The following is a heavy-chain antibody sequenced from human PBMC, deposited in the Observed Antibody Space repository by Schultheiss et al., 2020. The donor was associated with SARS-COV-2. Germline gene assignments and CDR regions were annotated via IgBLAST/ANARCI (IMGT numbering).Heavy chain of an antibody. CDR3: AKTSLTYDSSAYYLD. J-gene: IGHJ4*02. CDR2: ISSSSSYI. V-gene: IGHV3-21*01. Sequence: GGSLRLSCAASGFTFSSYNMNWVRQAPGKGLEWVSSISSSSSYIYYADSVKGRFTISRDNAKNSLYLQMISLRAEDTAVYYCAKTSLTYDSSAYYLDWGQGTLVTVSS. CDR1: GFTFSSYN. D-gene: IGHD3-22*01.